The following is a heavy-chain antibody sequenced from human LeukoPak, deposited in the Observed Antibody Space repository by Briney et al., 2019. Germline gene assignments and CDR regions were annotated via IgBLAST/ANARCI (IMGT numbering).Heavy chain of an antibody. Sequence: PGGSLRLSCEASGFAFSFFAMSWLRQAPGKGLEWVGRIKSKTDGGTTDYAAPVKGRFTISRDDSKNTLYLQMNSLKTEDTAVYYCTTAPAAGTVDFDYWRQGTLVTVSS. J-gene: IGHJ4*02. CDR3: TTAPAAGTVDFDY. CDR2: IKSKTDGGTT. V-gene: IGHV3-15*01. D-gene: IGHD6-13*01. CDR1: GFAFSFFA.